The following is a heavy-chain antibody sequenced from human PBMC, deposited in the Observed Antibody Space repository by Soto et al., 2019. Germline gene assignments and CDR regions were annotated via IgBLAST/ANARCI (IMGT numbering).Heavy chain of an antibody. J-gene: IGHJ6*02. CDR3: ARDQGQQLPRGYYYGMDV. D-gene: IGHD6-13*01. Sequence: GASVKVSCKASGGTFSSYAISWVRQAPGQGLEWMGGIIPIFGTANYAQKFQGRVTITADESTSTAYMELSSLRSEDTAVYYCARDQGQQLPRGYYYGMDVWGQGTTVTVSS. V-gene: IGHV1-69*13. CDR1: GGTFSSYA. CDR2: IIPIFGTA.